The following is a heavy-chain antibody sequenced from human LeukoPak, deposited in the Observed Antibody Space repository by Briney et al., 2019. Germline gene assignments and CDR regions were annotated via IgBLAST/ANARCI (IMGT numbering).Heavy chain of an antibody. Sequence: PSETLSLTCAVYGGSFSGYYWSWIRQPPGKGLEWIGEINHSGSTNYNPSLKSRVTISVDTSKNQFSLKLSSVTAADTAVYYCASPGTYYYDSSSPFDYWGQGTLVTVSS. D-gene: IGHD3-22*01. CDR1: GGSFSGYY. CDR2: INHSGST. J-gene: IGHJ4*02. V-gene: IGHV4-34*01. CDR3: ASPGTYYYDSSSPFDY.